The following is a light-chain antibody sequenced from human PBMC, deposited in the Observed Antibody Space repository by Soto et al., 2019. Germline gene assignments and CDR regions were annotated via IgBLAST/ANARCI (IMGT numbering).Light chain of an antibody. V-gene: IGLV2-8*01. CDR3: TSYAGTYSFFYV. CDR2: EVS. CDR1: SSDVGAYNY. J-gene: IGLJ1*01. Sequence: QSLLTQAPSASGSPGQSGTISCTGNSSDVGAYNYVSWYQQLPGKAPKLIIYEVSKRPSGVPDRFSGSKSGNTASLTVSGLQAEDEADYYCTSYAGTYSFFYVFGTGTKVTVL.